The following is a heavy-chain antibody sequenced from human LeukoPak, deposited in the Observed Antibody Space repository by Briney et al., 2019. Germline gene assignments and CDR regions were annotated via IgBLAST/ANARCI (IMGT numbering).Heavy chain of an antibody. D-gene: IGHD1-26*01. CDR2: ISYDGSNK. CDR1: GFSFSSYA. CDR3: ARDRGGSLYYFDY. Sequence: PGGSLRLSCAASGFSFSSYAMHWVRQAPGKGLERVAVISYDGSNKYYADSVKGRFTISRDNSKNTLYLQMNSLRAEDTAVYYCARDRGGSLYYFDYWGQGTLVTVSS. V-gene: IGHV3-30-3*01. J-gene: IGHJ4*02.